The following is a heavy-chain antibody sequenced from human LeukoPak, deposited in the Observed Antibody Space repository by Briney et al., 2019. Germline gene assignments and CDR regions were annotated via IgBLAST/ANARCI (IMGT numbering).Heavy chain of an antibody. CDR3: ARQPEWYRFDP. CDR2: IYYSGST. D-gene: IGHD1-14*01. Sequence: PSETLSLTCTVSGGSISSSSYYWGWIRQPPGKGLEWIGSIYYSGSTYYNPSLKSRVTISVDTSKNQFSLKLSSVTAADTAVYYCARQPEWYRFDPWGQGTLVTVSS. J-gene: IGHJ5*02. CDR1: GGSISSSSYY. V-gene: IGHV4-39*01.